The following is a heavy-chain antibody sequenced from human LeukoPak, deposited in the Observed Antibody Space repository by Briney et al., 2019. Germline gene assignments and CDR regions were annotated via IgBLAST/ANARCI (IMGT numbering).Heavy chain of an antibody. CDR1: GYTFTNYG. Sequence: ASVKVSCKASGYTFTNYGISWVRQAPGQGLEWMGWISAYSGDTNYAQKLQGRVSMTTDTSTSTAYMERRSLRSDDTAVYYCARARLITHYYDRRGYYGYSANCGHGTLVTVSS. CDR2: ISAYSGDT. J-gene: IGHJ4*01. CDR3: ARARLITHYYDRRGYYGYSAN. D-gene: IGHD3-22*01. V-gene: IGHV1-18*01.